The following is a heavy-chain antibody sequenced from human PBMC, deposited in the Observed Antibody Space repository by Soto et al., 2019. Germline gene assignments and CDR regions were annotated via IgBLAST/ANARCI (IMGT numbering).Heavy chain of an antibody. CDR2: MSKDGNDH. CDR1: GFSFSNYG. CDR3: AKDRWEFTRYFDS. Sequence: QLQLVESGGGVVQPGTSLRLSCAASGFSFSNYGMHWVRQAPGKGLEWVAVMSKDGNDHYYADSVKGRFTVSRDNSKNTLYLQMNSLGPEDTAVYYCAKDRWEFTRYFDSWAQGTRVTVSS. J-gene: IGHJ4*02. D-gene: IGHD1-26*01. V-gene: IGHV3-30*18.